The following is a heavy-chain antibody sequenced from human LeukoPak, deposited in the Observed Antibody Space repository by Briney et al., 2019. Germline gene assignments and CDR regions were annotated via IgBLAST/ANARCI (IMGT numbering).Heavy chain of an antibody. Sequence: SLXLSXSASGFTFSSYAMHWVRQAPGKGLEYVSAISSNGGSTYYADSVKGRFTISRDNSKNTLYLQMSSLRAEDTAVYYCVKDMGYDILTGYYIGYFDYWGQGTLVTVSS. CDR2: ISSNGGST. CDR3: VKDMGYDILTGYYIGYFDY. D-gene: IGHD3-9*01. V-gene: IGHV3-64D*06. CDR1: GFTFSSYA. J-gene: IGHJ4*02.